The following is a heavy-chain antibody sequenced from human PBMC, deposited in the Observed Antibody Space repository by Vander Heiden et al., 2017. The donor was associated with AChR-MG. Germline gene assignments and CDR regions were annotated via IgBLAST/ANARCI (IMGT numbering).Heavy chain of an antibody. Sequence: EVQLVESGGGLVKPGGSLRLSCAASGFTFSNAWMSWVRHAPGKGLEWVGRIKSKTDGGTTDYAAPVKGRFTISRDDSKNTLYLQMNSLKTEDTAVYYCTTLSIHYYDKVDYWGQGTLVTVSS. J-gene: IGHJ4*02. V-gene: IGHV3-15*01. CDR1: GFTFSNAW. CDR2: IKSKTDGGTT. CDR3: TTLSIHYYDKVDY. D-gene: IGHD3-22*01.